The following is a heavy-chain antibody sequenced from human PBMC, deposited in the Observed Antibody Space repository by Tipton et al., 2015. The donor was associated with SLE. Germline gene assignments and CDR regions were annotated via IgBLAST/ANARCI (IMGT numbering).Heavy chain of an antibody. CDR1: GYTLTELS. D-gene: IGHD6-6*01. CDR3: ATGDWRQLVGSEYFQH. V-gene: IGHV1-24*01. Sequence: QLVQSGAEVKKPGASVKVSCKVSGYTLTELSMHWVRQAPGKGLEWMGHFDPEDGETIYPQKFQGRVTMTEDTSTDTAFMELSSLRSEDTAVYYCATGDWRQLVGSEYFQHWGQGTLVTVSS. J-gene: IGHJ1*01. CDR2: FDPEDGET.